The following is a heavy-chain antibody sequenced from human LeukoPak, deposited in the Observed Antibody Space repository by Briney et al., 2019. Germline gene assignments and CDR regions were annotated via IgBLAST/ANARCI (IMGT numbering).Heavy chain of an antibody. CDR1: GFTFDDYA. CDR3: AKGIAVAAPFDY. V-gene: IGHV3-9*01. J-gene: IGHJ4*02. Sequence: GRSLRLSCAASGFTFDDYAMHWVRQAPGKGLEWVSGISWNSGSMDYADSVKGRFTISRDNLKNTLYLQMNSLRAEDTAVYYCAKGIAVAAPFDYWGQGTLVTVSS. CDR2: ISWNSGSM. D-gene: IGHD6-19*01.